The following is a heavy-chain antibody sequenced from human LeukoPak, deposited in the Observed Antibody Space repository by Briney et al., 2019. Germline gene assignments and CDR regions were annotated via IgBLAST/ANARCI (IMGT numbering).Heavy chain of an antibody. J-gene: IGHJ4*02. CDR3: VRGTSHWKGVDY. V-gene: IGHV3-74*01. Sequence: GGSLRLSCAASEFTFSTYWMHWVRQAPGKGLVWVTNISPTGETTYYADSVKGRFAISRGSAKNTLYLEMNSLRGEDTAVYYCVRGTSHWKGVDYWGQGTLVSVSS. CDR1: EFTFSTYW. CDR2: ISPTGETT. D-gene: IGHD1-1*01.